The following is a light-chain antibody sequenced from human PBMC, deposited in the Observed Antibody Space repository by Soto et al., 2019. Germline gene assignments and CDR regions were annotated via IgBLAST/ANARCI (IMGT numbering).Light chain of an antibody. CDR2: GST. J-gene: IGKJ5*01. CDR3: QQYGPSPPSS. V-gene: IGKV3-20*01. CDR1: QSVSSSY. Sequence: EIVLTQSPGTLSLSPGERATLSCRASQSVSSSYLAWYQQKPGQAPRLLIIGSTSRATGITDRFSGSGSGTDFTITISRLEPEDFAVYYCQQYGPSPPSSFGQGTRLEIK.